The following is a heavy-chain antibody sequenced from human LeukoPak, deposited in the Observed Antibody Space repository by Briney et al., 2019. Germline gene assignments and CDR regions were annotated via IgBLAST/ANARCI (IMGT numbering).Heavy chain of an antibody. Sequence: GGSLRLSCAASGFTFSSYGMHWVRQAPGKGLEWVAFIRYDGSNKYYADSVKGRFTVSRDNSKNTLYLQMNSLRAEDTAVYYCARDLEYYDILTGYYYYYMDVWGKGTTVTISS. V-gene: IGHV3-30*02. J-gene: IGHJ6*03. CDR1: GFTFSSYG. D-gene: IGHD3-9*01. CDR2: IRYDGSNK. CDR3: ARDLEYYDILTGYYYYYMDV.